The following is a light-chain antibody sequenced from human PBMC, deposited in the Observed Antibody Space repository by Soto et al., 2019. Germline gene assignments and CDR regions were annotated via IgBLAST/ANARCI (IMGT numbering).Light chain of an antibody. J-gene: IGLJ1*01. CDR1: SSDVGAYNY. CDR2: DVS. V-gene: IGLV2-11*01. CDR3: CSYADNYSYV. Sequence: QSVLTQPRSVSGFPGQSVTISCTGTSSDVGAYNYVSWYQQHPGKAPKLMTYDVSKRPSGVPDRFSGSKSGNTASLTISGLQAEDEADYHCCSYADNYSYVFGTGTKVTVL.